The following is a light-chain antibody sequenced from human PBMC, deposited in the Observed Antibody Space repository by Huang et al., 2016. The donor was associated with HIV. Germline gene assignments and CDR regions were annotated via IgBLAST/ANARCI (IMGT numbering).Light chain of an antibody. CDR3: QQYGSSFFT. CDR1: QNIAYNY. J-gene: IGKJ2*01. CDR2: GAS. V-gene: IGKV3-20*01. Sequence: EIVLTQSPATLSLSPGQKATLSCRASQNIAYNYLAWYQQRPAQAPRLLVYGASNRGTNTPARFSASGSGTNFTLSISRLEPEDFALYFCQQYGSSFFTFGQGTKLEI.